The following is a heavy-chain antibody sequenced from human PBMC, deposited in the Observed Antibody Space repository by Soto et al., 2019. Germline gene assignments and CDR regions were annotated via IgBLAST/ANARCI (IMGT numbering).Heavy chain of an antibody. D-gene: IGHD5-12*01. CDR2: IKEDETEK. J-gene: IGHJ4*02. Sequence: GGSLRLSCAASGFTFNYWMSWVRQAPGKGLEWVANIKEDETEKYYVDSVKGRFTISRDNAKNSLYLQMNGLRAEDTAVYYCARGRGYSGYHFDYWGQGTLVTVSS. CDR1: GFTFNYW. V-gene: IGHV3-7*03. CDR3: ARGRGYSGYHFDY.